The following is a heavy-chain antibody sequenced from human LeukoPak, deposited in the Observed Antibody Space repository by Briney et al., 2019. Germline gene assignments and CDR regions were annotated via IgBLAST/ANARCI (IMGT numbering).Heavy chain of an antibody. CDR1: GFTFSRYS. CDR3: AREGRVSGYDFDC. V-gene: IGHV3-21*01. D-gene: IGHD5-12*01. J-gene: IGHJ4*02. CDR2: ITSSSSYI. Sequence: PGGSLRLSCAASGFTFSRYSMNWVRQAPGKGLEWVSSITSSSSYIYYADSVKGRFTISRDNAKNSLYLQMNNLRAEDTAVYYCAREGRVSGYDFDCWGQGTLVTVSS.